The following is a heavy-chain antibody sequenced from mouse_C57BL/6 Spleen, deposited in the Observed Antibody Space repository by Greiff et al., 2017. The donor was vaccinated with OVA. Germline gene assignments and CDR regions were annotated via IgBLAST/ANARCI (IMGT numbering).Heavy chain of an antibody. D-gene: IGHD1-1*01. CDR1: GYTFTDYY. Sequence: SGAELVRPGASVKLSCKASGYTFTDYYINWVKQRPGQGLEWIARIYPGSGNTYYNEKFKGKATLTAEKSSSTAYMQLSSLTSEDSAVYFCASGYYGPMDYWGQGTSVTVSS. J-gene: IGHJ4*01. CDR3: ASGYYGPMDY. CDR2: IYPGSGNT. V-gene: IGHV1-76*01.